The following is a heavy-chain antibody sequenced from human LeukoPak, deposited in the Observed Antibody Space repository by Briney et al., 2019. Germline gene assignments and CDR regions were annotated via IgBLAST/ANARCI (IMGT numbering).Heavy chain of an antibody. CDR3: TRDFGSRDSSGYYSD. V-gene: IGHV4-4*07. CDR1: GGSISSYY. CDR2: IYTSGST. J-gene: IGHJ4*02. D-gene: IGHD3-22*01. Sequence: SETLSLTCTVSGGSISSYYWSWIRQSAGRGLEWIGRIYTSGSTNYNPSLKRRITISVDKSKNQFFLKLSSVTAADTAVYYCTRDFGSRDSSGYYSDWGQGTLVTVSS.